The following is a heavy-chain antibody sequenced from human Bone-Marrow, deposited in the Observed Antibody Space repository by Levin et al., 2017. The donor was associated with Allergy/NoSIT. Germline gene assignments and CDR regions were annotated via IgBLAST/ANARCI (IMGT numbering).Heavy chain of an antibody. CDR2: IDSYGSTI. CDR3: ARARRAYSSSDY. V-gene: IGHV3-11*01. Sequence: GGSLRLSCVGTGFIFGDYYMSWIRQAPGKGLEWVSYIDSYGSTIYYADSVKGRFTVSRDNAKNSLYLQMNSLRGDDTAVYFCARARRAYSSSDYWGQGTLVTVSS. D-gene: IGHD3-22*01. J-gene: IGHJ4*02. CDR1: GFIFGDYY.